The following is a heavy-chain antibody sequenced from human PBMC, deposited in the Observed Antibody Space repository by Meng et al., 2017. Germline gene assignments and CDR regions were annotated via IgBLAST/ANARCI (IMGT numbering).Heavy chain of an antibody. J-gene: IGHJ4*02. CDR1: GFTFSSYW. D-gene: IGHD6-19*01. CDR2: IKQDGSEK. CDR3: ARLSTVAALYLFDY. Sequence: GESLKISCAASGFTFSSYWMSWVRPAPGKGLEWVANIKQDGSEKYYVDSVKGRFTISRDNAKNSLYLQMNSLRDEDTAVYYCARLSTVAALYLFDYWGQGTLVTVSS. V-gene: IGHV3-7*01.